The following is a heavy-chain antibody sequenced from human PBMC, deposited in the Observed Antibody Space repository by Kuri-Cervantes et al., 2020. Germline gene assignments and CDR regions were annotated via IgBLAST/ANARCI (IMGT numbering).Heavy chain of an antibody. CDR1: GFTFSSYG. J-gene: IGHJ6*02. CDR2: ISYDGSNK. Sequence: GGSLRLSCAASGFTFSSYGMHWVRQAPGKGLEWVAVISYDGSNKYYADSVKGRFTISRDNSKNTLYLQMNSLRAEDTAVYYCAKEGGSGWYLSYYYYGMDVCGQGTTVTVSS. CDR3: AKEGGSGWYLSYYYYGMDV. V-gene: IGHV3-30*18. D-gene: IGHD6-19*01.